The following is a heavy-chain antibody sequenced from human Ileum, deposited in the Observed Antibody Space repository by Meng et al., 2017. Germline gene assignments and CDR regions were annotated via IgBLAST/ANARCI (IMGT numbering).Heavy chain of an antibody. V-gene: IGHV4-61*01. D-gene: IGHD7-27*01. CDR2: AST. Sequence: HLQGLGPGLVRPSETLSLICTVSGASVTTSHYQSGWIRQPPVKGLEWIGYASTNYNPSLKSRLTISLDTSKNQVSLKLTSVTAADTAVYYCARDHWGSLDYWGQGILVTVSS. J-gene: IGHJ4*02. CDR3: ARDHWGSLDY. CDR1: GASVTTSHYQ.